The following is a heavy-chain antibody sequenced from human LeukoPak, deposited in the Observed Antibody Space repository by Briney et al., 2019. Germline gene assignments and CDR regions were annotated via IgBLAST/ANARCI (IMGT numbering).Heavy chain of an antibody. CDR2: ISSSSSTI. V-gene: IGHV3-48*01. CDR3: ARDPGAGYCSSTSCSTYYYYYMDV. CDR1: GFTFSSYS. J-gene: IGHJ6*03. D-gene: IGHD2-2*01. Sequence: GGSLRLSCAASGFTFSSYSMNWVRQAPGKGLEWVSYISSSSSTIYYADSVKGRFTISRDNAKNSLYLQMNSLRAEDTAVYYCARDPGAGYCSSTSCSTYYYYYMDVWGKGTTVTVSS.